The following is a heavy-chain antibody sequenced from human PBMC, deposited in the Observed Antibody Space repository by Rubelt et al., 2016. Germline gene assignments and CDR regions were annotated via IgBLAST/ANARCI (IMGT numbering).Heavy chain of an antibody. D-gene: IGHD6-6*01. CDR1: GGSFSGYY. J-gene: IGHJ6*02. CDR2: INHSGST. CDR3: TRTPVIRRGMDV. V-gene: IGHV4-34*01. Sequence: QVQLQQWGAGLLKPSETLSLTCAVYGGSFSGYYWSWIRQPPGKGLEWIGEINHSGSTNYNPSLKRRVTISVDTSKNQFSLKLSSVTAADTAVDYCTRTPVIRRGMDVWGQGTTVTVSS.